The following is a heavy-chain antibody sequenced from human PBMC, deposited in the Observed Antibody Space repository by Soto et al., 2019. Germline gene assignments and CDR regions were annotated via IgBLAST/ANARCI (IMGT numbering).Heavy chain of an antibody. Sequence: QVQLEESGPGLVKPSQTLSLTCPVPGGSFSRASFSWGWVRKFPGKGLEWIGYIYYSGTTYYNPSLRSRVIMSVDTSKNQFSLKLSSVTAADTAVYYCARDHKWDGMDVWGQGTTVTVSS. CDR3: ARDHKWDGMDV. V-gene: IGHV4-31*03. J-gene: IGHJ6*02. CDR1: GGSFSRASFS. CDR2: IYYSGTT. D-gene: IGHD1-26*01.